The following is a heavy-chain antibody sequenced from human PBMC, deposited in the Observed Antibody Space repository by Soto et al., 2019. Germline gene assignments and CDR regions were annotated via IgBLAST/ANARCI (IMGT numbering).Heavy chain of an antibody. J-gene: IGHJ6*02. V-gene: IGHV3-33*01. CDR3: ARYCISTSCRYYYYYGMDV. CDR2: IWYDGSNK. Sequence: GGSLRLSCAASGFTFSSYGMHWVRQAPGKGLEWVAVIWYDGSNKYYADSVKGRFTISRDNSKNTLYLQMNSLRAEDTAVYYCARYCISTSCRYYYYYGMDVWGQGTTVTSP. CDR1: GFTFSSYG. D-gene: IGHD2-2*01.